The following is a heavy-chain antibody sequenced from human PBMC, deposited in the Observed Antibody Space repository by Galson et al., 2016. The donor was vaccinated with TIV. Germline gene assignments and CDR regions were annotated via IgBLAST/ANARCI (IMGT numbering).Heavy chain of an antibody. CDR3: ARVRFCSSTNCLNYFDY. D-gene: IGHD2-2*01. Sequence: SLRLSCAASGFTFSSYGMHWVRQAPGKGLEWVAVIWYDGSNKDYADSVKGRFTISRDNSKNTVYLQMNSLRAGDTAVYYCARVRFCSSTNCLNYFDYWGQGTLVTLSS. CDR1: GFTFSSYG. V-gene: IGHV3-33*01. J-gene: IGHJ4*02. CDR2: IWYDGSNK.